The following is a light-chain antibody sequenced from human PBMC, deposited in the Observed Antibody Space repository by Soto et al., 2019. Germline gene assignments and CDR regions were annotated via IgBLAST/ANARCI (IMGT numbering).Light chain of an antibody. J-gene: IGKJ2*01. V-gene: IGKV3-15*01. CDR2: DAS. CDR3: QQYKSWPPWT. CDR1: QSVSSK. Sequence: EIVMTQSPATLSVSPGERATLSCRASQSVSSKLAWYQQKPGQAPRVLIYDASTRATGIPARFSGSGSGTEFTLTIGSLHSEDFAVYYCQQYKSWPPWTFGQGTKLEIK.